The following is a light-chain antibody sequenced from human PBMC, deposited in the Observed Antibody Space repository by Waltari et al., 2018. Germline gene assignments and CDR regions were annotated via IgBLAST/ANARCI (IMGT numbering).Light chain of an antibody. CDR1: ESIRTY. Sequence: DILMTESPSSLSASVGDRSTFTCRTSESIRTYFNWYQQQPGKAPKALIYAASTLLSAVPSRFSGSGSGTHFNLTISSLQPEDFATYYYQQSYSTPRTFGGGTKLDI. J-gene: IGKJ4*01. CDR3: QQSYSTPRT. CDR2: AAS. V-gene: IGKV1-39*01.